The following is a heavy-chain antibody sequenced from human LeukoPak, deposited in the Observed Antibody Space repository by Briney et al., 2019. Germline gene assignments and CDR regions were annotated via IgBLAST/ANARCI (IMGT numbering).Heavy chain of an antibody. CDR2: IYSGGST. J-gene: IGHJ6*02. Sequence: GGSLRLSCAASGFTVSSNYMSWVRQAPGKGLEWVSVIYSGGSTYYADSVKGRFTISRDNAKNTLYLQMNSLRAEDTAVYYCASPIVVVPAARPSSYYYGMDVWGQGTTVTVSS. D-gene: IGHD2-2*01. CDR1: GFTVSSNY. CDR3: ASPIVVVPAARPSSYYYGMDV. V-gene: IGHV3-66*01.